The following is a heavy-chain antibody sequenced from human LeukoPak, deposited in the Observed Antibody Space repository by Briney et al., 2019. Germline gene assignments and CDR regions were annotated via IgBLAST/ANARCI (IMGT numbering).Heavy chain of an antibody. CDR3: ARSSRDHYYNYGMDV. CDR2: IDWDDDR. V-gene: IGHV2-70*11. CDR1: GFSLSTSGMC. J-gene: IGHJ6*02. D-gene: IGHD5-24*01. Sequence: SGPTLVNPTQTLTLTCTFSGFSLSTSGMCVSWIRQPPGKALVWLARIDWDDDRYYNTSLKTRLTISKDTSKNQVVLTMTNMDPVDTATYYCARSSRDHYYNYGMDVWGQGTTVTVSS.